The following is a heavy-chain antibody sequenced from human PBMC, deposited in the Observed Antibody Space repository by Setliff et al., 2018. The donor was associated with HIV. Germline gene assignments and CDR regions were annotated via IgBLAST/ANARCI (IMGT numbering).Heavy chain of an antibody. CDR3: ATQRSFQRAFEAVAGSFDP. J-gene: IGHJ5*02. V-gene: IGHV4-34*01. D-gene: IGHD6-19*01. CDR2: INHSGST. Sequence: SETLSLTCAVYGGSFSGYYWSWIRQPPGKGLEWIGEINHSGSTNYNPSLKSRVTISVDTSKNQFSLKLSSATAADTAVYYCATQRSFQRAFEAVAGSFDPWGQGILVTVSS. CDR1: GGSFSGYY.